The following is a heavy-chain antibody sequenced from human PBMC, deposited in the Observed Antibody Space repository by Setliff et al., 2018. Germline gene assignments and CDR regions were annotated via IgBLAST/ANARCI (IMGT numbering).Heavy chain of an antibody. J-gene: IGHJ4*02. Sequence: SVKVSCKASGGNFKNYPISWVRQAPGHGLEWMGGIIPMFRTGKYAQRFQGRVTLTTDTSTSTAYMEVKSLTSDDTAVYYCARLVRYCTRTSCQRTPGAEYWGQGTLVTVSS. CDR1: GGNFKNYP. V-gene: IGHV1-69*05. CDR2: IIPMFRTG. D-gene: IGHD2-2*01. CDR3: ARLVRYCTRTSCQRTPGAEY.